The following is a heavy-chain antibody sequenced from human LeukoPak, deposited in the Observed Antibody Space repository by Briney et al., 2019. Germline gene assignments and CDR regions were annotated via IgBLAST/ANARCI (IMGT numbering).Heavy chain of an antibody. Sequence: PSETLSPTCTVSGGSVSSYYWSWIRQPPGKGLEWIGYIYYGGSTNYNTSLKRRVTISVDTSKNQFSLKLSSVTAADTAVYYCARLGRDYDILTGYYHPPLWGQGTLVTVSS. CDR3: ARLGRDYDILTGYYHPPL. D-gene: IGHD3-9*01. CDR1: GGSVSSYY. V-gene: IGHV4-59*08. CDR2: IYYGGST. J-gene: IGHJ4*02.